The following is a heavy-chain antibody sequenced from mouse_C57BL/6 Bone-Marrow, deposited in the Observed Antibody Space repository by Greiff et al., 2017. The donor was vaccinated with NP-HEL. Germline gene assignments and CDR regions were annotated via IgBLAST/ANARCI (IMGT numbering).Heavy chain of an antibody. CDR3: VYTGDY. J-gene: IGHJ2*01. Sequence: EVQLQQSGPELVKPGASVKISCKASGYTFTDYYMNWVKQSHGKSLEWIGDINPNNGGTSYNQKFKGKATLTVDKSSSTAYMELRSLTSEDSAVYYCVYTGDYWGQGTTLTVSS. V-gene: IGHV1-26*01. D-gene: IGHD5-1-1*01. CDR2: INPNNGGT. CDR1: GYTFTDYY.